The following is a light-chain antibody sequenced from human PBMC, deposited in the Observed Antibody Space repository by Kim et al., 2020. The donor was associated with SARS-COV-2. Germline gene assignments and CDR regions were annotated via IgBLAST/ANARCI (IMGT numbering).Light chain of an antibody. V-gene: IGKV1-33*01. CDR3: QQYDNVPIT. CDR1: QDIKNY. CDR2: DAS. Sequence: DIQMTQSPSSLPASVGDRVTITCQASQDIKNYLNWYQQKPGEAPKALIYDASNLETGVPSRFSGGGSGTDLSFTISSLQPEDFATYYCQQYDNVPITFGQGTRLEIK. J-gene: IGKJ5*01.